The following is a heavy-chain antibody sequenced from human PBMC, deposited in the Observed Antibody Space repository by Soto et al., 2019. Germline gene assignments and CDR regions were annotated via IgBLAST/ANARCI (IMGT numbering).Heavy chain of an antibody. CDR2: ISYDGINK. CDR3: VRNTGWDTPMVH. J-gene: IGHJ4*02. D-gene: IGHD5-18*01. CDR1: GFTFSTYG. Sequence: PGGSPRLSCTASGFTFSTYGMHWARQAPGEGLEWVAVISYDGINKYYVDSVKGRFTISRDNSRNTLYLQMNSLRAEDTAVYYCVRNTGWDTPMVHWGQGTLVTVSS. V-gene: IGHV3-30*03.